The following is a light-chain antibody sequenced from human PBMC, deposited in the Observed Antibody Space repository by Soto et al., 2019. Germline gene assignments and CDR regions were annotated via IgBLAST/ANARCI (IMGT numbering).Light chain of an antibody. V-gene: IGKV3D-15*01. Sequence: EIVMTQSPATLSVSPGERATLSCRASQSVSRYLAWYQQKPGQAPRLLIYDVSNRATGIPARFSGSGSGTDFTLTISSLQSEDFAVYYCQQYNNWPPLTFGGGTKVDI. CDR2: DVS. CDR3: QQYNNWPPLT. CDR1: QSVSRY. J-gene: IGKJ4*01.